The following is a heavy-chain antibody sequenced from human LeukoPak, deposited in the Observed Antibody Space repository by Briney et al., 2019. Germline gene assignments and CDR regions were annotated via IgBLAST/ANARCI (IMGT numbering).Heavy chain of an antibody. V-gene: IGHV3-23*01. J-gene: IGHJ4*02. CDR3: VKGATKISCRPAD. CDR1: GFPFSNYA. D-gene: IGHD6-6*01. CDR2: TSDSGGST. Sequence: GGSLRLSCAASGFPFSNYAMSWVRQARAKGVEWVSGTSDSGGSTYYADSVKGRFSISRDNSKNSLYLQMDSLRVEDTAIYYCVKGATKISCRPADWGQGTLVTVSS.